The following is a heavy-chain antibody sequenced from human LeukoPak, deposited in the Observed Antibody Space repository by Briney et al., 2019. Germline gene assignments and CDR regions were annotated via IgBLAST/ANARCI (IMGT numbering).Heavy chain of an antibody. CDR1: GYTFTDYY. D-gene: IGHD3-16*02. CDR2: INPNSGGT. J-gene: IGHJ3*02. Sequence: ASVKVSCKASGYTFTDYYMHWVRQAPGQGLEWMGRINPNSGGTNYAQKFQGRVTMTRDTSLSTAYMELSRLRSDDTALYYCARLHQDYVWGGYRYTGAFDIWGLGTMVTVSS. CDR3: ARLHQDYVWGGYRYTGAFDI. V-gene: IGHV1-2*02.